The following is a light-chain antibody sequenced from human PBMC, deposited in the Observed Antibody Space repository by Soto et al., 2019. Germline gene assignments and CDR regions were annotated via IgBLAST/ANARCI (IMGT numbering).Light chain of an antibody. Sequence: EIVMTQSPGNLSVSPGERVTLSCRASQSVGTNLVWLQQKPGQAPSLLIYGATTRATGVPARFSGSGSGTEFTLTISSLQSEYFAVYYCQQYFLWYTFGQGTNL. CDR3: QQYFLWYT. CDR2: GAT. CDR1: QSVGTN. V-gene: IGKV3-15*01. J-gene: IGKJ2*01.